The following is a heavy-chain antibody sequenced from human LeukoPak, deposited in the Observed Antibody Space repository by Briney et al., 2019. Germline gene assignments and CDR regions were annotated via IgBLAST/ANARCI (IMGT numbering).Heavy chain of an antibody. CDR1: GYTLTSYY. CDR3: ARDGDYYGSRRLSYRFDY. V-gene: IGHV1-46*01. Sequence: ASLKASFKASGYTLTSYYMHCVRKVPGQGLEWMGIINPSGGSTSYAKKFRGRVTMCSDRCRSSVCFELSSLRSEDTAVYYCARDGDYYGSRRLSYRFDYWAQGTLVIVSS. CDR2: INPSGGST. J-gene: IGHJ4*02. D-gene: IGHD3-10*01.